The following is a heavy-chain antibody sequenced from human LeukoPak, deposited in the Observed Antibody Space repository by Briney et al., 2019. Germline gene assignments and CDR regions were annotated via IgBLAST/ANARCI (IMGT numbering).Heavy chain of an antibody. CDR1: GDSVCRIY. D-gene: IGHD1-26*01. J-gene: IGHJ2*01. CDR2: LHTSGT. Sequence: SETLSLTSTVSGDSVCRIYWSWIRQVAGQELEWLGRLHTSGTAYTPTLQNRVSMPVDTSRSQSSLRLTSVTAADTATYYCARGPSGSVWYFDFWGRGTLVTVSS. CDR3: ARGPSGSVWYFDF. V-gene: IGHV4-4*07.